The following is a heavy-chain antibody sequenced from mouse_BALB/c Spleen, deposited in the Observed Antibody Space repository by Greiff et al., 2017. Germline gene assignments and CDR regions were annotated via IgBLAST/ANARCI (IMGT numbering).Heavy chain of an antibody. V-gene: IGHV5-17*02. CDR3: ARNYGSRSTSSYWYFDV. D-gene: IGHD1-1*01. J-gene: IGHJ1*01. CDR2: ISSGSSTI. Sequence: EVQRVESGGGLVQPGGSRKLSCAASGFTFSSFGMHWVRQAPEKGLEWVAYISSGSSTIYYADTVKGRFTISRDNPKNTLFLQVTSLRSEDTAMYYCARNYGSRSTSSYWYFDVWGAGTTVTVSS. CDR1: GFTFSSFG.